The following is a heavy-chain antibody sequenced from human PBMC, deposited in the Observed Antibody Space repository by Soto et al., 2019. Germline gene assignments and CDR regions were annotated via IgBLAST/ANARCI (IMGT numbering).Heavy chain of an antibody. V-gene: IGHV6-1*01. CDR3: ARDSNSDCSGGRCYSSPFDY. Sequence: SQTLSLTCAISGDSVSSNSAAWNWIRQSPSRGLEWLGRTYYRSKWYNDYAVSVKSRITINPDTSKNQFSLQLNSVTPEDTAVYYCARDSNSDCSGGRCYSSPFDYWGQGNLVTVSS. CDR1: GDSVSSNSAA. J-gene: IGHJ4*02. D-gene: IGHD2-15*01. CDR2: TYYRSKWYN.